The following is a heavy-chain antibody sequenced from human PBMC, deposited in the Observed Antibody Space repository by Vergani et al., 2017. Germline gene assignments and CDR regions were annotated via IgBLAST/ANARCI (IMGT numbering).Heavy chain of an antibody. Sequence: QVQLQESGPGLVKPSETLSLTCTVSGGSISSYYWSWVRQPPGKGLEWIGYIYYSGSTNYNPSLKSRGTISVDTSKNQFSLKLSSVTAADTAVYYCARGYSSSWNSFDYWGQGTLVTVSS. J-gene: IGHJ4*02. CDR3: ARGYSSSWNSFDY. D-gene: IGHD6-13*01. CDR2: IYYSGST. V-gene: IGHV4-59*01. CDR1: GGSISSYY.